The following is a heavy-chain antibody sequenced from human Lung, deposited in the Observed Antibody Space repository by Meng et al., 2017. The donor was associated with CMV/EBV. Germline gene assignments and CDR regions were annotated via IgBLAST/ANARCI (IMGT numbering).Heavy chain of an antibody. CDR3: VKSHQYDSSNYVDY. V-gene: IGHV3-30*02. J-gene: IGHJ4*02. CDR1: GFRFNIYG. D-gene: IGHD3-22*01. Sequence: GESLKISCAASGFRFNIYGMHWVRQAPGKGLEWVAFIRYDGSKKSYADSVEGRLTISRDNSKNTLYLQMDSLRADDTAVYFCVKSHQYDSSNYVDYWGQGTLVTVSS. CDR2: IRYDGSKK.